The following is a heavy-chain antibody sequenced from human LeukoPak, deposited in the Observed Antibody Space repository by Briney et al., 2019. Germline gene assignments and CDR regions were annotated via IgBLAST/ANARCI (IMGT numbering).Heavy chain of an antibody. D-gene: IGHD1-14*01. Sequence: SETLSLTCTVSGGSISSGSYYWSWIRQPAGKGLEWIGRIYTSGSTNYNPSLKSRVTISVDTSKNQFSLKLSSVTAADTAVYYCARDYAQPYAGWFDPWGQGTLVTVSS. CDR2: IYTSGST. CDR3: ARDYAQPYAGWFDP. CDR1: GGSISSGSYY. V-gene: IGHV4-61*02. J-gene: IGHJ5*02.